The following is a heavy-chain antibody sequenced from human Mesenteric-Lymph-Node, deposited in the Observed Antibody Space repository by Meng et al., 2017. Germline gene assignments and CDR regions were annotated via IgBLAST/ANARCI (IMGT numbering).Heavy chain of an antibody. CDR3: ARLYESSGYYYSGNAFDI. D-gene: IGHD3-22*01. CDR2: FDPEDGET. V-gene: IGHV1-24*01. CDR1: GYTLTELS. J-gene: IGHJ3*02. Sequence: ASVKVSCKVSGYTLTELSMHWVRQAPGKGLEWMGGFDPEDGETIYAQKFQGRVTMTEDTSKDTAYMELSSLRSEDTAVYYCARLYESSGYYYSGNAFDIWGQGTMVTVSS.